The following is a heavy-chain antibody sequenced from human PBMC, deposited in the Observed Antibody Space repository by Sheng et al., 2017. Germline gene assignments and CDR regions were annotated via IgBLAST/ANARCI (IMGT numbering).Heavy chain of an antibody. J-gene: IGHJ6*02. CDR2: IKSETDGGTA. Sequence: EVRLVESGGGLIKPGESLRLSCAASGFSFSITWMSWVRQAPGKGLEWVGRIKSETDGGTADYAAHVKGRFTISRDNSKDMLFLQMNSLKTEESAVYYCTTDQVGFGMDVWGRGTTVIV. CDR3: TTDQVGFGMDV. CDR1: GFSFSITW. V-gene: IGHV3-15*01. D-gene: IGHD1-26*01.